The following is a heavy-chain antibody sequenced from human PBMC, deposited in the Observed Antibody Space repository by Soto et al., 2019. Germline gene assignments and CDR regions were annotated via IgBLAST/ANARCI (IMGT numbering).Heavy chain of an antibody. V-gene: IGHV1-46*01. D-gene: IGHD3-16*01. Sequence: QVQLVQSGAEVKKPGASVKVSCKAFGYTFSSYYMHWVRQAPGQGLEWMGIINPSGGSTTYAQKFQGRVTMTRDTSTTTVYMELSSLRSEDTAMYYCARGLRKSDYDRYWGQGTLVTVSS. CDR3: ARGLRKSDYDRY. J-gene: IGHJ4*02. CDR1: GYTFSSYY. CDR2: INPSGGST.